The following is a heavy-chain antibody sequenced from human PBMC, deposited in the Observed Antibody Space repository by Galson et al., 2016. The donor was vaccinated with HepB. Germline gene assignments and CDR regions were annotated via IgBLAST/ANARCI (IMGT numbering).Heavy chain of an antibody. V-gene: IGHV3-48*01. CDR1: GFTFSSYT. J-gene: IGHJ3*01. CDR3: ARDRGYCTGGNCYRFFDF. CDR2: SDTTSTTT. Sequence: SLRLSCAASGFTFSSYTMNWVRQAPGKGLEWISYSDTTSTTTYYAESVRGRFTISRDNAKRLAHLQLNSLRVDDTAVYYCARDRGYCTGGNCYRFFDFWGQGIMVTVSS. D-gene: IGHD2-15*01.